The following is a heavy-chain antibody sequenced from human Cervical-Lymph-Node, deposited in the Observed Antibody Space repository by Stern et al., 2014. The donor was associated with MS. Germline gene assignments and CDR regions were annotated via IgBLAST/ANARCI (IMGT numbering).Heavy chain of an antibody. Sequence: EVQLVESGGGLVQPGRSLRLSCEASGFIFDDYAMHWVRQVPGKGLEWLSGNSYNGGSLGYADSVKGRFIISRDNAKDSLYLQMNDLRPEDTALYYCAKDRSSSWYDLPLESWGQGTLVTVSS. J-gene: IGHJ4*02. CDR2: NSYNGGSL. V-gene: IGHV3-9*01. CDR1: GFIFDDYA. CDR3: AKDRSSSWYDLPLES. D-gene: IGHD6-13*01.